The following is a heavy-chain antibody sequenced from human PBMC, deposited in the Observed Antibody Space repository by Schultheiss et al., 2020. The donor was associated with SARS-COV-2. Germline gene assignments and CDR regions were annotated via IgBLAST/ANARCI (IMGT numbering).Heavy chain of an antibody. CDR2: IYYSGSP. J-gene: IGHJ5*02. CDR3: ARGWATGTTGWFDP. Sequence: SETLSLTCSVSGGSISSYYWSWIRQPPGKGLEWIGYIYYSGSPKYNPSLKSRVTISVDTSKNQFSLKLSSVTAADTAVYYCARGWATGTTGWFDPWGQGTLVTVSS. V-gene: IGHV4-59*01. CDR1: GGSISSYY. D-gene: IGHD1-7*01.